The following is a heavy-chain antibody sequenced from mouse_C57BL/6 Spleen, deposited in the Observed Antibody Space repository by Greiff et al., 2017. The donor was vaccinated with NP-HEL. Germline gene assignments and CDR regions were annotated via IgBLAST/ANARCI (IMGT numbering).Heavy chain of an antibody. D-gene: IGHD1-1*01. CDR3: AGGYGSNYFDY. CDR1: GFTFSSYA. Sequence: EVQLVESGGGLVKPGGSLKLSCAASGFTFSSYAMPWVRQTPEQRLEWVATISDGGSYTYYPDNVKGRFTFSRDNAKNNLYLQMSHLKSEDTAMYYCAGGYGSNYFDYWGQGTTLTVSS. J-gene: IGHJ2*01. V-gene: IGHV5-4*01. CDR2: ISDGGSYT.